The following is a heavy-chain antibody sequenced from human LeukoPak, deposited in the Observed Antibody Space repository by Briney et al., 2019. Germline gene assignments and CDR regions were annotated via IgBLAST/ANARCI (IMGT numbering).Heavy chain of an antibody. CDR3: AKDAPYDFWSGWGDV. D-gene: IGHD3-3*01. Sequence: PGGSLRLSCATSGFTFSNYGMSWVRQAPGTGLEWVSLISGDSDTTYYADSVKGRFTISRDNSKNALYLQMNSLRVEDTAVYYCAKDAPYDFWSGWGDVWGQGTLVTVSS. CDR1: GFTFSNYG. V-gene: IGHV3-23*01. J-gene: IGHJ4*02. CDR2: ISGDSDTT.